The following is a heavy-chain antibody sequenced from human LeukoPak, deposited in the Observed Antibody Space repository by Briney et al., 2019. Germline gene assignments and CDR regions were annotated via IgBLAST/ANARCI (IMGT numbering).Heavy chain of an antibody. J-gene: IGHJ3*02. CDR3: ASTVTAAPFLAFDI. CDR1: GGSISSSSYY. CDR2: IYYSGST. Sequence: SETLSLTCTVSGGSISSSSYYWGWIRQPPGKGLEWIGSIYYSGSTYYNPSLKSRVTISVDTSKNQFSLKLSSVTAADTAVYYCASTVTAAPFLAFDIWGQGTMVTVSS. V-gene: IGHV4-39*01. D-gene: IGHD2-2*01.